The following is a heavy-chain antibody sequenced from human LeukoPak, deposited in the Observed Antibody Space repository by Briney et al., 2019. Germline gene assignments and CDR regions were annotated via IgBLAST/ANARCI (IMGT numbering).Heavy chain of an antibody. V-gene: IGHV1-2*02. Sequence: GASVKLSCKASGYTFTDTDYYLHWLRQAPGQGLEWMGWINPKTGATNYAQKFQGRVTMTRETAITTGNMELSSLRSDDTAMYYCARGYEYGWYDPWGQGTLVTVSS. CDR3: ARGYEYGWYDP. J-gene: IGHJ5*02. D-gene: IGHD4/OR15-4a*01. CDR2: INPKTGAT. CDR1: GYTFTDTDYY.